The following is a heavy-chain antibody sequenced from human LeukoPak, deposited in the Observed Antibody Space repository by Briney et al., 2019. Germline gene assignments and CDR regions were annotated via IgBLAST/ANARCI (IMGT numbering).Heavy chain of an antibody. J-gene: IGHJ4*02. CDR3: ARDRPQDYSSSWYYFDY. CDR1: GFTFSSYG. V-gene: IGHV3-33*08. Sequence: GGSLRLSCAASGFTFSSYGMHWVRQAPGKGLEWVAVIWYDGSNKYYADSVKGRFTISRDNSKNTLYLQMNSLRAEDTAVYYCARDRPQDYSSSWYYFDYWGQGTLVTVSS. CDR2: IWYDGSNK. D-gene: IGHD6-13*01.